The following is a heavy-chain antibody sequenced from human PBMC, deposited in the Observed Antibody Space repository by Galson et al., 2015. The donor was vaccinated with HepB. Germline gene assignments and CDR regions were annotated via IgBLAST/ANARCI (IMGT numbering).Heavy chain of an antibody. Sequence: SVKVSCKASGYTFTSYGISWVRQAPGQGLEWMGWISAYNGNTNYAQKLQGRVTMTTDTSTSTAYMELRSLRSDDTAVYYCVLIVVPAAIPTYYYYYYMDVWGKGTTVTVSS. J-gene: IGHJ6*03. V-gene: IGHV1-18*01. D-gene: IGHD2-2*01. CDR2: ISAYNGNT. CDR1: GYTFTSYG. CDR3: VLIVVPAAIPTYYYYYYMDV.